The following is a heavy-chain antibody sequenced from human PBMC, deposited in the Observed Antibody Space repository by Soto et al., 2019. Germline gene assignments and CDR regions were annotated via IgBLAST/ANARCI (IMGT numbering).Heavy chain of an antibody. V-gene: IGHV3-23*01. J-gene: IGHJ4*02. Sequence: EVQLLECGGGLVQPGGSLRLSCAASGFTFSSYAMSWVRQAPGKGLEWVSAISGSGGSTYYADSVKGRFTISRDNSKNTLYLQMNSLRAEDTAVYYCAKVRVGCSSTSCYGFDYWGQGTLVTVSS. CDR2: ISGSGGST. CDR3: AKVRVGCSSTSCYGFDY. D-gene: IGHD2-2*01. CDR1: GFTFSSYA.